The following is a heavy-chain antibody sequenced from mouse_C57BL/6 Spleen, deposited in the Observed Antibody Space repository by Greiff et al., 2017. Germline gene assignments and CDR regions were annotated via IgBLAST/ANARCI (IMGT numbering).Heavy chain of an antibody. CDR3: IRVHCAGSSYGYSDV. J-gene: IGHJ1*03. D-gene: IGHD1-1*01. CDR2: IDPETGGT. CDR1: GYTFTDYE. Sequence: QVQLQQSGAELVRPGASVTLSCKASGYTFTDYEMHWVKQTPVHGLEWIGAIDPETGGTAYNQKFKGKAILTADKTSSTAYMELRTLTSEDSAVYYCIRVHCAGSSYGYSDVRGT. V-gene: IGHV1-15*01.